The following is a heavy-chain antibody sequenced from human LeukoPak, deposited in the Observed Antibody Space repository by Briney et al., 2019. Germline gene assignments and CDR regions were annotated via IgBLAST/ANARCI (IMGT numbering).Heavy chain of an antibody. CDR1: GFTFSSYA. D-gene: IGHD5-18*01. V-gene: IGHV3-30-3*01. Sequence: GRSLRLSCAAFGFTFSSYAMHWVRQAPGKGLEWVAVISYDGSNKYYADSVKGRFTISRDNSKNTLYLQMNSLRAEDTAVYHCARERADTAMVTRRVFDYWGQGTLVTVSS. J-gene: IGHJ4*02. CDR2: ISYDGSNK. CDR3: ARERADTAMVTRRVFDY.